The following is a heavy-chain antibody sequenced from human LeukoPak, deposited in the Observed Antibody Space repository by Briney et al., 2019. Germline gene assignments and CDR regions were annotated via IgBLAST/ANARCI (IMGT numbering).Heavy chain of an antibody. Sequence: SETLSLTCAVSGYSIGSGFYWGWIRQPPGKGLEWIGSIFHSGSTYYNPSLKSRVTISVDTSKNQFSLKLSSVTAADAALYYCARASGSYGSGSYYYSGMDVWGKGTTVTVSS. D-gene: IGHD3-10*01. CDR1: GYSIGSGFY. V-gene: IGHV4-38-2*01. CDR3: ARASGSYGSGSYYYSGMDV. J-gene: IGHJ6*04. CDR2: IFHSGST.